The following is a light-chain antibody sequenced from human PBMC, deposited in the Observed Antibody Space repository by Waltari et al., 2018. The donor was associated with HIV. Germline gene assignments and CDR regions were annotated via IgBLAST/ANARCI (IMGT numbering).Light chain of an antibody. V-gene: IGLV8-61*01. CDR3: VLYMGSGISV. CDR1: SGSVSTIYY. Sequence: QTVVTQEPSFSVSPGGTVTLTCGLSSGSVSTIYYPRWYQQTPGQAPRTLSYSTNTRSSGVPDRFSGSILGNKAALTITGAQADDESDYYCVLYMGSGISVFGGGTQLTVL. CDR2: STN. J-gene: IGLJ7*01.